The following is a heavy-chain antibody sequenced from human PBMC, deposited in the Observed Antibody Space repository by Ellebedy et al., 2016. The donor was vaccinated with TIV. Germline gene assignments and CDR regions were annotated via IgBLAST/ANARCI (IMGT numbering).Heavy chain of an antibody. V-gene: IGHV3-21*01. CDR2: ISSRSSFI. D-gene: IGHD7-27*01. CDR1: GFTFSAYS. J-gene: IGHJ3*02. CDR3: ARDLGTAWGSFDI. Sequence: GEFLKISXAASGFTFSAYSMNWVRQAPGKGLEWVSSISSRSSFIYYAASVKGRFTISRDNAKNSLYLQMNSLRGDDSAVYYCARDLGTAWGSFDIWGQGTMVTVSS.